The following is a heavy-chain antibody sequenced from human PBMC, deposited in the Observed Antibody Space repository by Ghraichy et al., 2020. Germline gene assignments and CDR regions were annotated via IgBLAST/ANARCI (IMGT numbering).Heavy chain of an antibody. CDR2: LYDSGST. CDR1: GVSISTYY. CDR3: ARDWGSSSSGGLGL. V-gene: IGHV4-59*01. Sequence: SETLSLTCTVSGVSISTYYWTWIRQPPGKGLEWIGYLYDSGSTKYNPSLRSRVTISVDTSKNQLSLTLDSVTAADTAVYYCARDWGSSSSGGLGLWGQRALVTVPS. J-gene: IGHJ4*02. D-gene: IGHD2-2*01.